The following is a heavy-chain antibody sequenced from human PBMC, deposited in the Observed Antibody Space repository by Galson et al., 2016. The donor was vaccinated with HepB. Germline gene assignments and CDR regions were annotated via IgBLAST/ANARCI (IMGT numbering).Heavy chain of an antibody. J-gene: IGHJ4*02. CDR2: ISSSRRYI. CDR1: GYTFSTYS. Sequence: SLRLSCAASGYTFSTYSMNWVRQAPGKGLEWVSSISSSRRYIFYADSVKGRFTISRDNTKSSLSLQMNSLRADDTAVYYCASADYYDNRGYFDSWGQGTRVTVSS. CDR3: ASADYYDNRGYFDS. V-gene: IGHV3-21*04. D-gene: IGHD3-22*01.